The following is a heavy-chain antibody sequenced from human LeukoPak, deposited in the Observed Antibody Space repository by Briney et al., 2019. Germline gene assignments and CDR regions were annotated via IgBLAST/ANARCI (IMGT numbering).Heavy chain of an antibody. V-gene: IGHV3-23*01. CDR2: ISGSGGST. CDR1: GFTFSSHA. CDR3: AKKPRYYYDSSGSNWFDP. Sequence: PGGSLRLSCAASGFTFSSHAMSWVRQAPGKGLEWVSAISGSGGSTYYADSVKGRFTISRDNSKNTLYLQMNSLRAEDTAVYYCAKKPRYYYDSSGSNWFDPWGQGTLVTVSS. D-gene: IGHD3-22*01. J-gene: IGHJ5*02.